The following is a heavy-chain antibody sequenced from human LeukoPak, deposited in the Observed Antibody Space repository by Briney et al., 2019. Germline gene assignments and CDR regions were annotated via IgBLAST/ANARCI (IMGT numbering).Heavy chain of an antibody. CDR2: IGSSGGII. CDR1: GFTFSSYD. CDR3: AKPYNPGSGSYDY. Sequence: GGPLRLSCAASGFTFSSYDMSWVRQAPGKGLEWVSVIGSSGGIIYYADSVRGRFTISRDNSKNTLYLQMNSLRAEDTAVYYCAKPYNPGSGSYDYWGQGTLVTVPS. D-gene: IGHD3-10*01. J-gene: IGHJ4*02. V-gene: IGHV3-23*01.